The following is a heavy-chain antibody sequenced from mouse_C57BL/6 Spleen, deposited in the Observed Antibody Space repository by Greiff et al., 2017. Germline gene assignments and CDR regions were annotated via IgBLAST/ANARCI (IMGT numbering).Heavy chain of an antibody. J-gene: IGHJ1*03. D-gene: IGHD2-13*01. CDR3: ARDPRLQGYFDV. CDR2: ISDGGSYT. Sequence: EVHLVESGGGLVKPGGSLKLSCAASGFTFSSYAMSWVRQTPEKRLEWVATISDGGSYTYYPDNVKGRFTISRDNAKNNLYLQMSHLKSEDTAMYYCARDPRLQGYFDVWGTGTTVTVSS. CDR1: GFTFSSYA. V-gene: IGHV5-4*01.